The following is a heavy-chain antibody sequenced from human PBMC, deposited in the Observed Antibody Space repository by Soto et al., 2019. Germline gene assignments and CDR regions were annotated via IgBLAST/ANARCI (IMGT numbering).Heavy chain of an antibody. D-gene: IGHD3-3*01. Sequence: PGGSLRLSCAASGFTFSSYSMNWVRQAPGKGLEWVSYISSSSSTIYYADSVKGRFTISRDNAKNSLYLQMNSLRDEDRAVYYCARPSRPYDFWSGPFDPWGQRTVVTVSS. CDR2: ISSSSSTI. CDR3: ARPSRPYDFWSGPFDP. J-gene: IGHJ5*02. V-gene: IGHV3-48*02. CDR1: GFTFSSYS.